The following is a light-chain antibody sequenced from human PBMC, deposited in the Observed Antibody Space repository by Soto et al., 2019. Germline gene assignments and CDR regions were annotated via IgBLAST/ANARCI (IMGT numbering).Light chain of an antibody. J-gene: IGKJ1*01. V-gene: IGKV3-20*01. Sequence: EIVLTQSPGTLSLSPGERATLSCRASQSVSSSYLAWYQQKPGQAPRLLIYGASSRATGIPDRFSGSGSATDFTLTISRLEPEDFAVNYCQQYGSSPPWTFGQGTKVEIK. CDR1: QSVSSSY. CDR3: QQYGSSPPWT. CDR2: GAS.